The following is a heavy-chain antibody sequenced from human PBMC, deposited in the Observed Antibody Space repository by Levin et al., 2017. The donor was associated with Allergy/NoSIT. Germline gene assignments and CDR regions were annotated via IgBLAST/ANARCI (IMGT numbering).Heavy chain of an antibody. Sequence: KISCKASGGTFSNYGVNWVRQAPGQGLEWMGGIIPMFGTANYAQKFQGRVTITADKSTGTAYMELSSLTSEDTAVYYCARDPTSYYGSGNYPRPKWFDPWGQGTLVTVSS. CDR1: GGTFSNYG. CDR2: IIPMFGTA. D-gene: IGHD3-10*01. V-gene: IGHV1-69*06. CDR3: ARDPTSYYGSGNYPRPKWFDP. J-gene: IGHJ5*02.